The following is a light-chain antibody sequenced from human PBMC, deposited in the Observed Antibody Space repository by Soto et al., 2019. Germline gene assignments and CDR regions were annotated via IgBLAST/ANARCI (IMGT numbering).Light chain of an antibody. V-gene: IGKV3-15*01. J-gene: IGKJ2*02. CDR1: QSISSN. CDR3: HQYNNWPPGT. Sequence: EIVMTQSPATLSVSPGERATLSCRASQSISSNLAWYQQKHGQAPSLLLYGASTRATGIPARFSGSGSGTDFTLTISSLQSEDFAVYYCHQYNNWPPGTFGQGTKLEIK. CDR2: GAS.